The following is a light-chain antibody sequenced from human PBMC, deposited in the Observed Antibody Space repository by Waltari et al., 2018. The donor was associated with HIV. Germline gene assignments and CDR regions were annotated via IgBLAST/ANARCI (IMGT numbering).Light chain of an antibody. V-gene: IGLV1-47*01. Sequence: QSVLTPPPSVSGTPGQRVSISCSGSSPNIGNNYVSWYQQLPGTAPKLRIHRNNQRPSGVPDRFSGSKSGTSASLAISGLRSEDEADYYCAVWDDSLRGSVFGTGTEVTVL. CDR2: RNN. J-gene: IGLJ1*01. CDR3: AVWDDSLRGSV. CDR1: SPNIGNNY.